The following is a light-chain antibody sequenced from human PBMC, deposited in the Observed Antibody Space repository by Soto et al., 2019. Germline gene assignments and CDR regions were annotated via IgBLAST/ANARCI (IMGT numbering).Light chain of an antibody. Sequence: DIQLTQSPSSXSASVGDRVTXXXRASQAISSYLAWYQQKPGKVPELLIYATSTLQSGAPSRFSGSGSGTDFTLTISSLQPEDVATYYCHKYNHAPXXGGGTKVEIK. J-gene: IGKJ4*01. V-gene: IGKV1-27*01. CDR1: QAISSY. CDR2: ATS. CDR3: HKYNHAPX.